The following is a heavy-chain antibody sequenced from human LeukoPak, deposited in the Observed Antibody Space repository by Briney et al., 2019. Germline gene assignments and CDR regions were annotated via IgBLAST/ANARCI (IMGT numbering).Heavy chain of an antibody. CDR1: GFTFSSYG. CDR3: ASLDCSGGSCYSGLSAFDI. J-gene: IGHJ3*02. Sequence: GGSLRLSCAASGFTFSSYGMHWVRQAPGKGLEWVSSISSSSSYIYYADSVKGRFTISRGNAKNSLYLQMNSLRAEDTAVYYCASLDCSGGSCYSGLSAFDIWGQGTMVTVSS. D-gene: IGHD2-15*01. V-gene: IGHV3-21*01. CDR2: ISSSSSYI.